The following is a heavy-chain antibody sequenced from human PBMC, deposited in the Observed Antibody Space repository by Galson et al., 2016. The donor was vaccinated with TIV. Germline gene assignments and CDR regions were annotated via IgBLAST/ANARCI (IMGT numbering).Heavy chain of an antibody. CDR2: ISGYNGNT. Sequence: SVKASCKASGYTFSNYGVSWIRQAPGHGLEWMGWISGYNGNTNYAQKFQGRVTLTTDTLTSTAYMELSSLTTDDTAIYYCARDRMAILTGYECDYWGQGTLVTVSS. J-gene: IGHJ4*02. CDR1: GYTFSNYG. V-gene: IGHV1-18*01. D-gene: IGHD3-9*01. CDR3: ARDRMAILTGYECDY.